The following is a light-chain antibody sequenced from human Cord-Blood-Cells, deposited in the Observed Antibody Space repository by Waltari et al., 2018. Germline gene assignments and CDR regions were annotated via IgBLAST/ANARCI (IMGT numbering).Light chain of an antibody. Sequence: NFMLTQPHSVSESPGKTVTISCTRSSGSIASNYVQWYQQRPGSSPTTVIYEDNQRPSGVPERFSGSIDSAPNSAALTISGLKTEDEADYYCQSYDSSIVVFGGGTKLTVL. CDR2: EDN. V-gene: IGLV6-57*01. J-gene: IGLJ2*01. CDR3: QSYDSSIVV. CDR1: SGSIASNY.